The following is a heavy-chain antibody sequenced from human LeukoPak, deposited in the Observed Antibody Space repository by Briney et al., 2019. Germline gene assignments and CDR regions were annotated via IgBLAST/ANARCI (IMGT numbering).Heavy chain of an antibody. V-gene: IGHV3-30*04. CDR3: ASQWFRGSLTCKDYYYYGMDV. Sequence: GRSLRLSCTASGFTFRSYAIHWARQAPGKGLEWVALISYDGSNTYYADSVKGRFTISRDNSRNTLYLQMNSLRPEDTAVYYCASQWFRGSLTCKDYYYYGMDVWGQGTTVIVSS. D-gene: IGHD2-15*01. J-gene: IGHJ6*02. CDR2: ISYDGSNT. CDR1: GFTFRSYA.